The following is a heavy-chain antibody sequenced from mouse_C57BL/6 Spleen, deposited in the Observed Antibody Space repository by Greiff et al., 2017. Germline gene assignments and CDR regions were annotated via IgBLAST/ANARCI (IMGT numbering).Heavy chain of an antibody. CDR2: IYPGSGST. J-gene: IGHJ2*01. CDR1: GYTFTSYW. D-gene: IGHD1-1*01. Sequence: VQLQQPGAELVKPGASVKMSCKASGYTFTSYWITWVKQRPGQGLEWIGDIYPGSGSTKYNEKFKSKATLTVDTSSSPAYMQLSSLTSEDSAVYYCARSGTTVVDDYWGQGTTLTVSS. CDR3: ARSGTTVVDDY. V-gene: IGHV1-55*01.